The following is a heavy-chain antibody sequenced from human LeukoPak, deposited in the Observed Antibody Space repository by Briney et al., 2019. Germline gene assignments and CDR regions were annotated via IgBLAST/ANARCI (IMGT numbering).Heavy chain of an antibody. Sequence: SETLSLTCTVSGGSISSYYWSWIRQPPGKGLEWIGYIYYSGSTNYNPSLKSRVTISVDTSKNQFSLKLSSVTAADTAVYYCARTTGGGWPDHWGQGTLVTVSS. CDR2: IYYSGST. D-gene: IGHD2-15*01. CDR1: GGSISSYY. CDR3: ARTTGGGWPDH. J-gene: IGHJ5*02. V-gene: IGHV4-59*01.